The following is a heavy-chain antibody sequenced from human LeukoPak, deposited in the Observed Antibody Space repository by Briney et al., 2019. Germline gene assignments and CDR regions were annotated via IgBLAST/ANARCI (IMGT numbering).Heavy chain of an antibody. CDR1: GFTFNNYA. CDR3: ARHRCSSTTCSFDS. V-gene: IGHV3-20*01. D-gene: IGHD2-2*01. J-gene: IGHJ4*02. CDR2: ISWKGDTT. Sequence: GGSLRLSCAASGFTFNNYAMTWVRHTPGKGPEWVSLISWKGDTTAYAESVRGRFTISRDNAKDSLYLHMNSLRPEDTAFYHCARHRCSSTTCSFDSWGQGSLVTVSS.